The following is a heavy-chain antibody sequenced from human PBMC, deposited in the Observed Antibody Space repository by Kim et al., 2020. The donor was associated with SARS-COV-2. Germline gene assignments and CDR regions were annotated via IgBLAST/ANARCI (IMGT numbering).Heavy chain of an antibody. CDR1: GGFFSCGDCF. Sequence: SETLSLTCTVSGGFFSCGDCFWAWIRQPPGKGLEWIGTIFYSGNTYHNPSLKSRIAIPVDTSKKQFSLWLSSVTAADTAIYYCARRRPAANPHYFDYWGQGVLVTVSS. D-gene: IGHD6-25*01. J-gene: IGHJ4*02. CDR3: ARRRPAANPHYFDY. V-gene: IGHV4-39*01. CDR2: IFYSGNT.